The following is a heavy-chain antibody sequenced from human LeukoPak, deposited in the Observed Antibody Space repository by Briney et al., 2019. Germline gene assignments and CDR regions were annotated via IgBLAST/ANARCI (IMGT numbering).Heavy chain of an antibody. CDR2: ISSRSSYI. CDR3: ARDAQWLVPEGYYYYMDV. Sequence: GGSLRLSCAGTGFTFSRYNMNWFRQAPGKGLERVSSISSRSSYIFYADSVKGRFTISRDNAKNSLYLQMNSLGAEDTAVYYCARDAQWLVPEGYYYYMDVWGKGTTVTVS. D-gene: IGHD6-19*01. CDR1: GFTFSRYN. V-gene: IGHV3-21*01. J-gene: IGHJ6*03.